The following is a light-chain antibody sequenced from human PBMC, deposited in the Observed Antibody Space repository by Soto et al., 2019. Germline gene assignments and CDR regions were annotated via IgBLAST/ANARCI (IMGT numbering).Light chain of an antibody. CDR1: QRVGSN. J-gene: IGKJ1*01. V-gene: IGKV3-15*01. CDR3: QQYYNWPRT. Sequence: EIVMTQSPATLSVSPGERATLSCRASQRVGSNLAWYQQKPGQAPRLLIYGASTRATGIPARFSGSGPGTEFTLTISSLQSEDFAVYFCQQYYNWPRTFGPGTKVEIK. CDR2: GAS.